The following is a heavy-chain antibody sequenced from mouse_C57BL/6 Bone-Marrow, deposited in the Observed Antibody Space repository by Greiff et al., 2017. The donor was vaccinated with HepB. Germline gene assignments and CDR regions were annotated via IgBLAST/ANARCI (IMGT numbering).Heavy chain of an antibody. CDR1: GYTFTSYW. V-gene: IGHV1-55*01. D-gene: IGHD3-2*02. CDR3: AKDSSGYFDY. Sequence: VQLQQPGAELVKPGASVKMSCKASGYTFTSYWITWVKQRPGQGLEWIGDIYPGSGSTNYNEKFKSKATLTVDTSSRTAYMQLSSLTSEDAAVYYGAKDSSGYFDYWGQGTTLTVSS. J-gene: IGHJ2*01. CDR2: IYPGSGST.